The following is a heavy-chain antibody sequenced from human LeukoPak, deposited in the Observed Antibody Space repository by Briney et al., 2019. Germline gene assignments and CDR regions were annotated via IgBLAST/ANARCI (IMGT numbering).Heavy chain of an antibody. CDR2: IKQDGSEK. V-gene: IGHV3-7*04. J-gene: IGHJ4*02. CDR3: VRDGGAAQFDY. D-gene: IGHD3-16*01. CDR1: GFTFSSYW. Sequence: GGSLRLSCAASGFTFSSYWMTWVRQAPGKGLEWVANIKQDGSEKNYVASVKGRFTISRDNAKNSLYLQMNSLRAEDTAVFYCVRDGGAAQFDYWGQGNLVTVSS.